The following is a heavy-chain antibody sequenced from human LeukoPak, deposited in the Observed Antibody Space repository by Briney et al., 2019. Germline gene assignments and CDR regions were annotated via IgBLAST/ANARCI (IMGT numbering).Heavy chain of an antibody. D-gene: IGHD5-12*01. CDR2: INPNSGGT. J-gene: IGHJ6*02. Sequence: ASVKVSCKASGYTFTGYYMHWVRQAPGQGLEWMGCINPNSGGTNYAQKFQGRVTMTRDTSISTAYMELSRLRSDDTAVYYCARDLYMDSGYDFYYYGMDVWGQGTTVTVSS. CDR1: GYTFTGYY. V-gene: IGHV1-2*02. CDR3: ARDLYMDSGYDFYYYGMDV.